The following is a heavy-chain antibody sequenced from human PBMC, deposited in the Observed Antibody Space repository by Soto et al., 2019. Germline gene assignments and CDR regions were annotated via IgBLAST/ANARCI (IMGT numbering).Heavy chain of an antibody. V-gene: IGHV1-46*01. Sequence: ASVKVSCKASGYTFTSYYMHWVRQAPGQGLEWMGIINPSGGSTSYAQKFQGRVTMTRDTSTSTVYMELSSLRSEDTAVYYCARDQYSSGRAGWFDPWGQGTLVTVSS. D-gene: IGHD6-19*01. CDR2: INPSGGST. CDR3: ARDQYSSGRAGWFDP. CDR1: GYTFTSYY. J-gene: IGHJ5*02.